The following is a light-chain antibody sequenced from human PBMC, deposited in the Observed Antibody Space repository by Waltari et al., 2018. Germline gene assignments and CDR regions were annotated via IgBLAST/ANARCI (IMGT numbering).Light chain of an antibody. V-gene: IGLV2-14*01. Sequence: QSALSQPASVSASPGQSISISCTGSSSDVGGSNHVSWYQQHPGKAPKLVIYEVSNRPPRVRTRCSGSKSGNTASLTISGLQAEDEADYYCSSHSNIEALDLLFGGGTKLAVL. CDR1: SSDVGGSNH. J-gene: IGLJ2*01. CDR2: EVS. CDR3: SSHSNIEALDLL.